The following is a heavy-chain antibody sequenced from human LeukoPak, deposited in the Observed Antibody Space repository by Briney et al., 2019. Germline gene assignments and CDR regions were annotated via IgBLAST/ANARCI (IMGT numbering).Heavy chain of an antibody. CDR3: AKPPGVVDTAMGPNLD. CDR2: IWYDGSNK. D-gene: IGHD5-18*01. CDR1: GFTFSSYG. Sequence: GGSLRLSCAASGFTFSSYGMHWVRQAPGKGLEWVAVIWYDGSNKYYADSVKGRFTISRDNSKNTLYLQMNSLRAEDTAVYYCAKPPGVVDTAMGPNLDWGQGTLVTVSS. V-gene: IGHV3-33*06. J-gene: IGHJ4*02.